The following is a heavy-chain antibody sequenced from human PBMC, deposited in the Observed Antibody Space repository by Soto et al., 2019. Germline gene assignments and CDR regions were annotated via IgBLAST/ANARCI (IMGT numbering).Heavy chain of an antibody. CDR2: ISGPGDST. V-gene: IGHV3-23*01. D-gene: IGHD5-18*01. Sequence: DVQLLESGGGLVQPGGSLRLSCAASGFSFSNYADYAMSWVRQAPGKGLEWVSVISGPGDSTYYADSVKGHLTISRDNSKNTLYLQMNSLRAEDTAVYYCAKAPSAYSYGFYDYLGQGSLVTVSS. CDR3: AKAPSAYSYGFYDY. J-gene: IGHJ4*02. CDR1: GFSFSNYADYA.